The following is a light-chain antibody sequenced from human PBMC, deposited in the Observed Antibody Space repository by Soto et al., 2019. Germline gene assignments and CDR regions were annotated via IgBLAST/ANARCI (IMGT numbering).Light chain of an antibody. J-gene: IGKJ4*01. CDR2: DGS. CDR3: QQYDNSAPLS. CDR1: QSVRSSY. V-gene: IGKV3D-20*01. Sequence: EIVLTQSPATLSLSPGDRATLSCGASQSVRSSYVAWYQQKAGLAPRLLIYDGSSRASGIPDRFSGSGSGTDFTLTIGRLEPEDFAVYYCQQYDNSAPLSFGGWTKVEMK.